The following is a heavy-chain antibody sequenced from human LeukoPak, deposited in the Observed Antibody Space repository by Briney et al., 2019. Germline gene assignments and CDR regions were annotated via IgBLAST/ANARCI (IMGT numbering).Heavy chain of an antibody. D-gene: IGHD6-19*01. J-gene: IGHJ4*02. CDR2: ISTNGGST. CDR3: VKSRSGLVREKVFDY. Sequence: PGGSLRLSCSASGFTFSICAMHWVRQAPGKGLEYVSVISTNGGSTYYADSVKGRFTISRDNSKNTLYLQMSSLRADDTAVYYCVKSRSGLVREKVFDYWGQGTLVTVSS. V-gene: IGHV3-64D*09. CDR1: GFTFSICA.